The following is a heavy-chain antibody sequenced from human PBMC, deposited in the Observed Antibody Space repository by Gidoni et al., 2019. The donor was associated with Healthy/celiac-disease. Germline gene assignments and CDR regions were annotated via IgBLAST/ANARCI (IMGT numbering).Heavy chain of an antibody. V-gene: IGHV2-5*01. CDR1: GFSLSTSGVG. J-gene: IGHJ4*02. Sequence: QITLKESGPTLVKPTQTLTLTCTFSGFSLSTSGVGVGWIRQPPGKALEWLALIYWNDDKRYSPSLKSRLTITKDTSKNQVVLTMTNMDPVDTATYYCAHSSSSWFWELSGENFDYWGQGTLVTVSS. D-gene: IGHD3-10*01. CDR3: AHSSSSWFWELSGENFDY. CDR2: IYWNDDK.